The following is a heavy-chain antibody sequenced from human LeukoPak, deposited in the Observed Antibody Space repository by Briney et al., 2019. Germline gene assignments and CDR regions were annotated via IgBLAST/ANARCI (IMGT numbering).Heavy chain of an antibody. D-gene: IGHD2-2*01. CDR1: GGSFRGYF. V-gene: IGHV4-59*01. CDR3: ARDLRIDVVVPAAMSSYNWFDP. Sequence: SETLSLTCAVYGGSFRGYFWSWIRQPPGKGLEWIGYIYYSGSTNYNPSLKSRVTISVDTSKNQFSLKLSSVTAADTAVYYCARDLRIDVVVPAAMSSYNWFDPWGQGTLVTVSS. CDR2: IYYSGST. J-gene: IGHJ5*02.